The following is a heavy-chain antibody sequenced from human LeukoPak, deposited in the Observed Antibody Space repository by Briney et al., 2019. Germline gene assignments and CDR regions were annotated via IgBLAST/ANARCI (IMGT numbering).Heavy chain of an antibody. J-gene: IGHJ4*02. D-gene: IGHD2/OR15-2a*01. CDR2: IGPHSTFT. Sequence: ASMKLSCKFSGFTFIDHYIHWVRQGRGQGRGWMGYIGPHSTFTSSPQEFQGRVTMTRDASMSTAYMELTRLTSDDTAVYYCVREGEGPLSKDFDYWGQGTLVTVSS. CDR3: VREGEGPLSKDFDY. V-gene: IGHV1-2*02. CDR1: GFTFIDHY.